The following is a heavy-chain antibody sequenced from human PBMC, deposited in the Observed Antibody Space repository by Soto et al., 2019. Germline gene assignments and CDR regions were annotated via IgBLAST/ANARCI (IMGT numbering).Heavy chain of an antibody. CDR1: GGSISSGGYS. CDR2: IYHSGST. J-gene: IGHJ4*02. CDR3: ARVKLPDYYYSSGYLPYFDY. D-gene: IGHD3-22*01. V-gene: IGHV4-30-2*01. Sequence: PSETLSLTCAVSGGSISSGGYSWSWIRQPPGKGLEWIGYIYHSGSTYYNPSLKSRVTISVDRSKNQFSLKLSSVTAADTAVYYCARVKLPDYYYSSGYLPYFDYWSQGTLVTVSS.